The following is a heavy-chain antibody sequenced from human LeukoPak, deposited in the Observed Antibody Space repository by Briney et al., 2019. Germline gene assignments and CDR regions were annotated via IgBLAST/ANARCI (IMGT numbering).Heavy chain of an antibody. J-gene: IGHJ6*03. CDR2: INPSGGST. V-gene: IGHV1-46*01. D-gene: IGHD2-2*02. Sequence: ASVKVSCKASGYTFTGYYMHWVRQAPGQGLEWMGIINPSGGSTSYAQKFQGRVTMTRDMATSTVYMELSSLRSEDTAVYYCARDQVQDCSSTSCYKGRYYYYMDVWGKGTTVTVSS. CDR3: ARDQVQDCSSTSCYKGRYYYYMDV. CDR1: GYTFTGYY.